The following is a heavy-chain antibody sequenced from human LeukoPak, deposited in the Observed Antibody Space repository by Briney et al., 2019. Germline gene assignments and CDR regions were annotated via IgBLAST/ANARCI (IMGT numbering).Heavy chain of an antibody. Sequence: PGGSLRLSCAASGFTFSSYAMSWVRQAPGKGLEWVSAISGSGGSTYYADSVKGRFTISRDNSKNTLYLQMNSLRAEDTAVYYCAKTKGYDSSGYYDYWGQGTLVTVSS. CDR2: ISGSGGST. V-gene: IGHV3-23*01. J-gene: IGHJ4*02. CDR3: AKTKGYDSSGYYDY. CDR1: GFTFSSYA. D-gene: IGHD3-22*01.